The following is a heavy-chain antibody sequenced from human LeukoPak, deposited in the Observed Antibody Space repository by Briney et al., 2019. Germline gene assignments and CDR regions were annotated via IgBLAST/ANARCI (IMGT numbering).Heavy chain of an antibody. J-gene: IGHJ3*02. V-gene: IGHV3-7*01. CDR2: IKQDGSEK. CDR1: GFTFSSYW. CDR3: AKDSYYDILTGYNDAFDI. D-gene: IGHD3-9*01. Sequence: GGSLRLSCAASGFTFSSYWMSWVRQAPGKGLEWVANIKQDGSEKYYVDSVKGRFTITRDNSKNTLYLQMNSLRAEDTAVYYCAKDSYYDILTGYNDAFDIWGQGTMVTVSS.